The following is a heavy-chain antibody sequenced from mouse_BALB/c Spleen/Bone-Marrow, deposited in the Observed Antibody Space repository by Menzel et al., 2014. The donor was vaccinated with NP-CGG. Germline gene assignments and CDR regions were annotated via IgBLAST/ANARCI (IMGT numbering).Heavy chain of an antibody. CDR2: IDPENGDT. Sequence: GAELVRSGASVKLSCTASGFNIKDYYMHWVKQRPEQGLEWIGWIDPENGDTEYAPKFQGKATMTADTSSNTAYLQLSSLTSEDTAVYYCNEGYGNYGYWGQGTTLTVSS. CDR3: NEGYGNYGY. D-gene: IGHD2-10*02. V-gene: IGHV14-4*02. CDR1: GFNIKDYY. J-gene: IGHJ2*01.